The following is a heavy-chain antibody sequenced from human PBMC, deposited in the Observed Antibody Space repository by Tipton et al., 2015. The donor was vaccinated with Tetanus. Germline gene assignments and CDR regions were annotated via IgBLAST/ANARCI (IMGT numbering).Heavy chain of an antibody. CDR3: ARRSYCSSSRCFDAFAL. D-gene: IGHD2-2*01. J-gene: IGHJ3*01. CDR2: ISYSGST. Sequence: TLSLTCSVSGDFISNPRYYWAWIRQPPGKGLQWVGSISYSGSTYYKSSLKSRVTLSVDSSKNQFSLKLSSVTAADTAVYYCARRSYCSSSRCFDAFALWGQGTMVTVSS. V-gene: IGHV4-39*07. CDR1: GDFISNPRYY.